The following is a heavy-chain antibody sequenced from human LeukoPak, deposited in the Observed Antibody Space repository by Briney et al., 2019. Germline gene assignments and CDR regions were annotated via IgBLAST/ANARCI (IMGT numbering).Heavy chain of an antibody. Sequence: SVKVSCKASGYTFTDYYMHWVRQAPGQGLEWMGWINPNSGGTNYAQKFQGRVTMTRDTSISTAYMELSRLRSDDTAVYYCARDWVTTVTHPPGYWGQGTLVTVSS. J-gene: IGHJ4*02. CDR3: ARDWVTTVTHPPGY. D-gene: IGHD4-17*01. CDR2: INPNSGGT. V-gene: IGHV1-2*02. CDR1: GYTFTDYY.